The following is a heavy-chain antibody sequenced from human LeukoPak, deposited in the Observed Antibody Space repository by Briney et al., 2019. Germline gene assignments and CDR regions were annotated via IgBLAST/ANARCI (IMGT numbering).Heavy chain of an antibody. V-gene: IGHV4-34*01. D-gene: IGHD3-10*01. CDR3: AREVLLWFGESPFDY. Sequence: SETLSLTCAVYGGSFSGYYWSWIRQPPGKGLEWIGEINHSGSTNYNPSLKSRVTISVDTSKNQFSLKLSSVTAADTAVYYCAREVLLWFGESPFDYWGQGTPVTVSS. CDR1: GGSFSGYY. J-gene: IGHJ4*02. CDR2: INHSGST.